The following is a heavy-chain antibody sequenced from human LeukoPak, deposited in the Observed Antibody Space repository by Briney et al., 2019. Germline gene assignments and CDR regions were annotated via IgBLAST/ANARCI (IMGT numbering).Heavy chain of an antibody. V-gene: IGHV4-59*12. Sequence: GSLRLSCAASGFTFSNAWMSWIRQPPGKGLEWIGYIYYSGSTNYNPSLKSRVTISVDTSKNQFSLKLTSVTAADTAVYFCTGDYRADYSQNYWGQGTLVTVSS. CDR1: GFTFSNAW. CDR2: IYYSGST. D-gene: IGHD2-15*01. CDR3: TGDYRADYSQNY. J-gene: IGHJ4*02.